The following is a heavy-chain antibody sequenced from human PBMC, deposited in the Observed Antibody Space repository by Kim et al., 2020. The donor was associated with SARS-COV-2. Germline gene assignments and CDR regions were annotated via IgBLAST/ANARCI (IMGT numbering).Heavy chain of an antibody. CDR3: ASHIAVAGKPNWFYP. CDR2: IYYSGST. D-gene: IGHD6-19*01. J-gene: IGHJ5*02. V-gene: IGHV4-59*08. Sequence: SETLSLTCTVSGGSISSHYWSWIRQPPGKGLEWIGYIYYSGSTNYNPSLKSRVTISVDTSKNQFSLKLSSVTAADTAVYYCASHIAVAGKPNWFYPWGQG. CDR1: GGSISSHY.